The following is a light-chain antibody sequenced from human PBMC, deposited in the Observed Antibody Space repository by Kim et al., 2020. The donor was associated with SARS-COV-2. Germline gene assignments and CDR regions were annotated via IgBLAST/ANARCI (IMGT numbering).Light chain of an antibody. J-gene: IGLJ1*01. CDR2: QVS. CDR3: SSFAGRHVV. Sequence: GQSVTISCTGTSRDVGGYNYVSWYQQHPGKAPKVMVYQVSKRPSGVPARFSGSKSGNTASLTVSGLQAEDEADYYCSSFAGRHVVFGTGTKVTVL. V-gene: IGLV2-8*01. CDR1: SRDVGGYNY.